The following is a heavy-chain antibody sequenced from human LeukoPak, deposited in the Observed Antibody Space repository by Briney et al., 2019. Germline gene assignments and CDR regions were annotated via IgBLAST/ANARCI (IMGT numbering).Heavy chain of an antibody. CDR1: GGSISSYY. CDR3: ARVAQHLARGIGAFDI. CDR2: IYYSGST. V-gene: IGHV4-59*01. J-gene: IGHJ3*02. D-gene: IGHD6-13*01. Sequence: KPSETLSLTRTFSGGSISSYYWSWIRPPPREGLGWIGYIYYSGSTNYNPSLKSRVIISVDTSKNQFSLKLSSVTAADTAVYYCARVAQHLARGIGAFDIWGQGTMVSVSS.